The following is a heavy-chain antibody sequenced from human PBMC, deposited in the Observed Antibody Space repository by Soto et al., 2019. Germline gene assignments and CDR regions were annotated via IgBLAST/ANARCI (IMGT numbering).Heavy chain of an antibody. CDR1: GFTFSSYA. CDR2: ISYDGSNK. V-gene: IGHV3-30-3*01. CDR3: ARDPLSYSSGWYDFDY. D-gene: IGHD6-19*01. Sequence: QVQLVESGGGVVQPGRSLRLSCAASGFTFSSYAMHWVRQAPGKGLEWVAVISYDGSNKYYADSVKGRFTISRDNSKNTLYLQMDSMRAEDTAVYYCARDPLSYSSGWYDFDYWGQGTLVTVSS. J-gene: IGHJ4*02.